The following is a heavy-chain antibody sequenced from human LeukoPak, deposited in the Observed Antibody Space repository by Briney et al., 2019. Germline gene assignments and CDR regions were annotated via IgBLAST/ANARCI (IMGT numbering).Heavy chain of an antibody. J-gene: IGHJ4*02. V-gene: IGHV4-34*01. CDR1: GGSFSGYY. CDR3: ARQNFEDYIFHY. Sequence: SETLSLTCAVYGGSFSGYYWSWIRQPPGKGLEWIGEINHSGSTNYNPSLKSRVTISVDTSKNQFSLKLTSVTAADTAVYYCARQNFEDYIFHYWGQGTLVTVSS. CDR2: INHSGST. D-gene: IGHD4-11*01.